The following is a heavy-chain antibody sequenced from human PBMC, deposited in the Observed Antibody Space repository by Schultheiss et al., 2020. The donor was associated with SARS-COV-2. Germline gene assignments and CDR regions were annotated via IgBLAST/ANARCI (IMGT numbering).Heavy chain of an antibody. Sequence: GGSLRLSCAASGFTFSSYGMHWVRQAPGKGLEWVAVIWYDGSNKYYADSVKGRFTISRDNSKNTLYLQMNSLRAEDTAVYYCARGELGYYFDYWGQGTLVTVSS. V-gene: IGHV3-33*01. CDR3: ARGELGYYFDY. CDR2: IWYDGSNK. CDR1: GFTFSSYG. D-gene: IGHD7-27*01. J-gene: IGHJ4*02.